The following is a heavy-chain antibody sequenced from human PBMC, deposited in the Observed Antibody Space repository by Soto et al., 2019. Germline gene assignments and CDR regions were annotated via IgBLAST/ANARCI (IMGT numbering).Heavy chain of an antibody. CDR2: INPNSGGT. Sequence: VKVSCKASGYTFTGYYMHWVRQAPGQGLEWMGWINPNSGGTNYAQKFQGWVTMTRDTSISTAYMELSRLRSDDTAVYYCARERGIAVAGTRNYWFDPWGQGTLVTVS. CDR1: GYTFTGYY. D-gene: IGHD6-19*01. V-gene: IGHV1-2*04. CDR3: ARERGIAVAGTRNYWFDP. J-gene: IGHJ5*02.